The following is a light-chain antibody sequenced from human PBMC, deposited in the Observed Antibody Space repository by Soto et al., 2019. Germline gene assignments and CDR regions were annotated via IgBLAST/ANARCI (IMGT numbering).Light chain of an antibody. Sequence: QSVLTQPASVSGSPGQSITISCTGTSSDVGAYDFVSWYQQHPDKAPKLMIYEVRNRPSGVSNRFSGSKSVNTATLTISGLQAEDEADYYCSSYTTNSTRVFGTGTKLTVL. CDR1: SSDVGAYDF. V-gene: IGLV2-14*03. CDR2: EVR. J-gene: IGLJ1*01. CDR3: SSYTTNSTRV.